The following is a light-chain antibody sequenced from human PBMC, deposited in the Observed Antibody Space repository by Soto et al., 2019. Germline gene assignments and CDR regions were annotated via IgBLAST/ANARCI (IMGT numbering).Light chain of an antibody. V-gene: IGLV2-8*01. Sequence: QSALTQPPSASGSPGQSVAISCTGTSSDVGGNNYVSWYQQHPGKAPKLMVYEVTKRPSGVPDRFSGSKSGNTASLTVSGLKAEDEADYYCSSYAVSNNVIFGGGTKLTVL. CDR2: EVT. CDR1: SSDVGGNNY. CDR3: SSYAVSNNVI. J-gene: IGLJ2*01.